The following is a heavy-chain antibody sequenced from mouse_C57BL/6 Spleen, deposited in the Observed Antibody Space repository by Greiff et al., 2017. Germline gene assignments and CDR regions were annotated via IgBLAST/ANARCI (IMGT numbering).Heavy chain of an antibody. D-gene: IGHD2-3*01. Sequence: EVKLQESGPGLVKPSQSLSLTCSVTGYSITSGYYWNWIRQFPGNKLEWMGYISYDGSNNYNPSLKNRISITRDTSKNQFFLKLNSVTTEDTATYYCAREDSFGYYSFDYWGQGTTLTVSS. CDR3: AREDSFGYYSFDY. J-gene: IGHJ2*01. CDR2: ISYDGSN. V-gene: IGHV3-6*01. CDR1: GYSITSGYY.